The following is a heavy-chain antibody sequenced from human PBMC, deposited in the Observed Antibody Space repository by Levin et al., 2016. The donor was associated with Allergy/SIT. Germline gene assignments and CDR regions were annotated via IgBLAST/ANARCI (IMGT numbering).Heavy chain of an antibody. V-gene: IGHV4-34*01. Sequence: WIRQPPGKGLEWIGEINHSGSTNYNPSLKSRVTISVDTSKNQFSLKLSSVTAADTAVYYCARENMGAAAGQDYYYYYGMDVWGQGTTVTVSS. J-gene: IGHJ6*02. D-gene: IGHD6-13*01. CDR3: ARENMGAAAGQDYYYYYGMDV. CDR2: INHSGST.